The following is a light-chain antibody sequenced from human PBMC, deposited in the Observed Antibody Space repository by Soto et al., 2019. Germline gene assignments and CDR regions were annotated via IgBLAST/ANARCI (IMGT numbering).Light chain of an antibody. CDR2: EVS. CDR3: TSKTSSTYVV. J-gene: IGLJ2*01. CDR1: SSDVGGYNY. V-gene: IGLV2-14*01. Sequence: QSALTQPASVSGSPGQSITISCTGTSSDVGGYNYVSWYQQHPGKAPKLMIYEVSNRPSGVSNRFSGSKSSNTASLTISGLQAEDEADYYCTSKTSSTYVVFGGGTKLTVL.